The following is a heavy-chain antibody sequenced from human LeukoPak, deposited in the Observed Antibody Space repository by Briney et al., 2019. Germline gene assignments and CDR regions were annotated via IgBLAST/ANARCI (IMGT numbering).Heavy chain of an antibody. CDR2: IYYSGRT. V-gene: IGHV4-39*01. CDR3: ARRRYYDGSGYLD. Sequence: SETLSLTCLVSGDSIRSSNYYWDWIRQPPGKGLEWIGSIYYSGRTYYNSSLKSRVSMSVDTTKNQFSLRLTSTTAADTAVYYCARRRYYDGSGYLDWGQGTLVIVS. D-gene: IGHD3-22*01. J-gene: IGHJ1*01. CDR1: GDSIRSSNYY.